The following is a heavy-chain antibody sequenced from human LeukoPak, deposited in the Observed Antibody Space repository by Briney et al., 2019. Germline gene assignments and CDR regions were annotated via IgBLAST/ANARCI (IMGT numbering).Heavy chain of an antibody. J-gene: IGHJ5*02. CDR3: ARGYCSGGSCYSVENWFDP. Sequence: ASVKVSGKAAGYIFTGYYMFWVRQAPGQGLKWMGRINPNSVGTNYAQKFQGRVNMTRDTSLSTGYMELRRLRSDDTAVYYCARGYCSGGSCYSVENWFDPWGQGALVTVSS. D-gene: IGHD2-15*01. CDR2: INPNSVGT. CDR1: GYIFTGYY. V-gene: IGHV1-2*06.